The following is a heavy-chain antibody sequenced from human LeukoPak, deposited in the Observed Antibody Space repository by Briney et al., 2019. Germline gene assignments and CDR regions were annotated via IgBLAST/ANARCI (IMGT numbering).Heavy chain of an antibody. D-gene: IGHD1-26*01. V-gene: IGHV1-18*01. CDR2: ISAYNGNT. Sequence: GASVKVSCKASGYTFTSYGISWVRQAPGQGLQWMGWISAYNGNTNYAQKLQGRVTMPTDTSTSTAYMELRSLRSDDTAVYYCARDRGSSEYNWFDPWGQGTLVTVSS. CDR3: ARDRGSSEYNWFDP. CDR1: GYTFTSYG. J-gene: IGHJ5*02.